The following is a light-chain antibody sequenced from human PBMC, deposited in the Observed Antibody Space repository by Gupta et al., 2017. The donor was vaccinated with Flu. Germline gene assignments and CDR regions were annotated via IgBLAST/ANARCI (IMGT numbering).Light chain of an antibody. J-gene: IGLJ2*01. Sequence: GVSTTIGGNNVTCYQQRPETAPNLLLCNNNRRHAGAPDAVFGSKSGASAAIAISRLPPAEEAAYYCEAWEESRNGNVVFGGGTKLTVL. V-gene: IGLV1-44*01. CDR2: NNN. CDR1: STTIGGNN. CDR3: EAWEESRNGNVV.